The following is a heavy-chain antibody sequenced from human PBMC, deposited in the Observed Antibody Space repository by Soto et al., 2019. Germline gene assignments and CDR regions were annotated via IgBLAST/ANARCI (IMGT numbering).Heavy chain of an antibody. CDR1: GASITSTTYF. CDR3: AKNLPRTGRFDY. Sequence: SETLSLTCTLSGASITSTTYFWAWIRQPPGKGLEWVGSIYYSGRTYYNPSLRSRVTISVDRSKNQFSLTMSSVTAADTAVYYCAKNLPRTGRFDYWGQGTLVTVSS. J-gene: IGHJ4*02. V-gene: IGHV4-39*01. CDR2: IYYSGRT.